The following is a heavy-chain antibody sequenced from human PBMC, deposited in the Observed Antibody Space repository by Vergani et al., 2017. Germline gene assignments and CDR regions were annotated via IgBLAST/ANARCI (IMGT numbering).Heavy chain of an antibody. J-gene: IGHJ4*02. CDR1: GFTFSSYD. D-gene: IGHD3-22*01. CDR3: AKDRYYDSSGPFGY. CDR2: IDTAGDT. Sequence: EVQLVESGGGLVQPGGSLRLSCAASGFTFSSYDMHWVRQATGKGLEWVSAIDTAGDTYYPGSVKGRFTISRENAKNTLYLQMNSLRAEDTAVYYCAKDRYYDSSGPFGYWGQGTLVTVSS. V-gene: IGHV3-13*01.